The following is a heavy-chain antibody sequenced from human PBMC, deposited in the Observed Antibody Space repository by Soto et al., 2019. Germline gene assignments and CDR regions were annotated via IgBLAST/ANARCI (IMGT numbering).Heavy chain of an antibody. CDR2: ISSSSSYI. J-gene: IGHJ4*02. Sequence: GGSLRLSCAASGFTFSSYSMNWFRQAPGKGLEWVSSISSSSSYIYYADSVKGRFTISRDNSKNTLYLQMNSLRAEDTAVYYCAKPAGYGDYLFDYWGQGTLVTVSS. D-gene: IGHD4-17*01. CDR1: GFTFSSYS. V-gene: IGHV3-21*01. CDR3: AKPAGYGDYLFDY.